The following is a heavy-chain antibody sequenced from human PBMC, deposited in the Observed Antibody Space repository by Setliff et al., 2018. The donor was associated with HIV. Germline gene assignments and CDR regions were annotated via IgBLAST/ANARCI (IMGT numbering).Heavy chain of an antibody. D-gene: IGHD3-10*01. CDR2: IYYTGTT. J-gene: IGHJ5*02. V-gene: IGHV4-59*01. CDR3: ARTRSGTYYGEMNWFDP. CDR1: RGSISRYY. Sequence: SETLSLTCTVSRGSISRYYWSWIRQPPGKGLEWIGYIYYTGTTKYNPSLKSRVTMSVDTSKNQLSLKLSSLTAADTAVYYCARTRSGTYYGEMNWFDPWGQGILVTVSS.